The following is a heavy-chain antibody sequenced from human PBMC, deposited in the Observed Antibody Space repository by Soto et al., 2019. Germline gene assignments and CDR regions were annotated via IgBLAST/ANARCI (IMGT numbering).Heavy chain of an antibody. J-gene: IGHJ4*02. Sequence: PGGSLRLSCAASGFTFSTYAMSWVRQAPGKGLEWVAGLFGSGGGVSYADSVKGRFTISRDNSNNILYLQMHSLKVEDTAVYYYAKDLQPDGLSHFDHWGQGNVLTVSS. V-gene: IGHV3-23*01. CDR3: AKDLQPDGLSHFDH. CDR1: GFTFSTYA. CDR2: LFGSGGGV.